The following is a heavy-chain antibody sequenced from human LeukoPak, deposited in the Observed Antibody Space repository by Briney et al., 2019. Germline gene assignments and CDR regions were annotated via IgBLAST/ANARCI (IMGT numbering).Heavy chain of an antibody. CDR1: GFMFRSYG. D-gene: IGHD5-12*01. V-gene: IGHV3-33*08. J-gene: IGHJ6*02. CDR3: ATGYDSSMDL. CDR2: IWYDGSNK. Sequence: GGSLRLSCAASGFMFRSYGMHWVRQAPGKGLEWVAVIWYDGSNKYYTDSVKGRFTISRDNSNNTLYLQMNSLRVEDTAVYYCATGYDSSMDLWGQGATVTVSS.